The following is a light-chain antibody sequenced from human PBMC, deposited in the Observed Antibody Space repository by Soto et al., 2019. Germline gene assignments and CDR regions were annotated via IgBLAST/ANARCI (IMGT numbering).Light chain of an antibody. CDR3: QTWATGPDWV. CDR2: LDSDGSH. Sequence: QLVLTQSPSASASLGASVKLTCTLSSGHSSYTIAWHQQQPDKGPRYLMNLDSDGSHYKGDGIPDRFSGSSSGAERYLTISSLQSEDEADYSCQTWATGPDWVFGGGTQLTVL. J-gene: IGLJ3*02. V-gene: IGLV4-69*01. CDR1: SGHSSYT.